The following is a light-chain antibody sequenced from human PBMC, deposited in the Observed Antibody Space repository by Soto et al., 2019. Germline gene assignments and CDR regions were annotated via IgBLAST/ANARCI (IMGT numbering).Light chain of an antibody. Sequence: EIVLTQSPGTLYLSPGERATLSCRASQSVSSSYVAWYQQKPGQAPRLLIYGASSRATGIPDRFSGSGSGTDFTLTISRLEPEDFAVYYCQQYGRSPHTFGQGTKL. J-gene: IGKJ2*01. CDR3: QQYGRSPHT. CDR2: GAS. CDR1: QSVSSSY. V-gene: IGKV3-20*01.